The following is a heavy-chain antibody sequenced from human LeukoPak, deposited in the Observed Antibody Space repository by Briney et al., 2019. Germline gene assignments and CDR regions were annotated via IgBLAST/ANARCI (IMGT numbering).Heavy chain of an antibody. CDR2: INHSGST. CDR1: GGSLSGYY. J-gene: IGHJ4*02. Sequence: PSETLSLTCAVYGGSLSGYYWSWIRQPPGKGLEWIGEINHSGSTNYNPSLKSRVTISVDTSKNQFSLKLSSVTAADTAVYYCARGPYDILAGYRRLGDDYWGQGTLVTVSS. D-gene: IGHD3-9*01. V-gene: IGHV4-34*01. CDR3: ARGPYDILAGYRRLGDDY.